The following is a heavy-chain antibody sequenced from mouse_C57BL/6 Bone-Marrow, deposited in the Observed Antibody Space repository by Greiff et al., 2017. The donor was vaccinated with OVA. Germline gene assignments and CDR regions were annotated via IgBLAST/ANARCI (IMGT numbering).Heavy chain of an antibody. Sequence: QVQLKQPGAELVKPGASVKLSCKASGYTFTSYWMNWVKQRPGRGLEWIGRIDPNSGGTKYNEKFKSKATLTVDKPSSTAYMQRSSLTSEDSSVYYCANVYGSIYDYFDYWGQGTTLTVSS. CDR3: ANVYGSIYDYFDY. J-gene: IGHJ2*01. CDR2: IDPNSGGT. V-gene: IGHV1-72*01. CDR1: GYTFTSYW. D-gene: IGHD1-1*01.